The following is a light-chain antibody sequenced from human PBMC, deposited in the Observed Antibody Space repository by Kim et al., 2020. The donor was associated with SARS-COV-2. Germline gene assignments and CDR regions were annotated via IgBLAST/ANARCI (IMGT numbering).Light chain of an antibody. CDR1: KLGDKY. CDR3: QAWDSSTVV. V-gene: IGLV3-1*01. Sequence: SGSPGQTASITCSGDKLGDKYACWYQQKPGQSPVLVIYQHNKRPSGIPERFSGSNSGNTATLTISGTQAMDEADYYCQAWDSSTVVFGGGTQLTVL. J-gene: IGLJ2*01. CDR2: QHN.